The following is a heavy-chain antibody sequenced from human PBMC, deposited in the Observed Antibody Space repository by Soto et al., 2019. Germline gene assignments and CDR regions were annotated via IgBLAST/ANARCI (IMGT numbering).Heavy chain of an antibody. D-gene: IGHD2-15*01. Sequence: GGSLRLSCAASGFTFSSYAMHWVRQAPGKGLEWVAVISYDGSNKYYADSVKGRFTISRDNSKNTLYLQMNSLRAEDTAVYYCARDGDTGYCSGGSCYYFDYWGQGTLVTVSS. CDR1: GFTFSSYA. V-gene: IGHV3-30*04. CDR3: ARDGDTGYCSGGSCYYFDY. J-gene: IGHJ4*02. CDR2: ISYDGSNK.